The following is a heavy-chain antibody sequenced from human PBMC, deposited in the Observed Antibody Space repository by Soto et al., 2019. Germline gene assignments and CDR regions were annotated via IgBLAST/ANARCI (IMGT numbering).Heavy chain of an antibody. CDR3: AKRGITIFGVVTNYYSGVDV. D-gene: IGHD3-3*01. CDR2: ISGSGGFT. V-gene: IGHV3-23*01. J-gene: IGHJ6*02. CDR1: RFTFSTFA. Sequence: EAQLLESGGGLVQHGGSLRLSCDASRFTFSTFAMSWVREAPGQGLEWVSVISGSGGFTYYADSVKGRFTISRDNSKNTLFLQMNSLRVEDTAVYYCAKRGITIFGVVTNYYSGVDVWGQGTTVTVSS.